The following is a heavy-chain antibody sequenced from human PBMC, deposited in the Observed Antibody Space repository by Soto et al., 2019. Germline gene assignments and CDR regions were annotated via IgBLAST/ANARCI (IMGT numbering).Heavy chain of an antibody. CDR1: GFSLSTSGVG. CDR2: IYWDDDK. D-gene: IGHD4-17*01. CDR3: AHRQRTVYFDY. J-gene: IGHJ4*02. V-gene: IGHV2-5*02. Sequence: QITLKESGPTLVKPTQTLTLTCTFSGFSLSTSGVGVGWIRQPPGKALEWLALIYWDDDKRYSPSLKSRLTITEDTAKNQVVLTMTNMDPVDTATYYCAHRQRTVYFDYWGQGTLVTVSS.